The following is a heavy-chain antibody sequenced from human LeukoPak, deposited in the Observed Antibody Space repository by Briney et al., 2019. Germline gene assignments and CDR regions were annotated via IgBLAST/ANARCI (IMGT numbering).Heavy chain of an antibody. J-gene: IGHJ4*02. CDR1: GASITSSY. CDR3: ARGFSTSWQFFDC. V-gene: IGHV4-59*01. Sequence: SETLSLTCTVSGASITSSYWTWIRQPPGKGLEWIGCVFYSGSTNYNPSLKSRVTISEDTSKNQFSLKLSSVTAADTAVYYCARGFSTSWQFFDCWGQGILVTVSS. D-gene: IGHD2-2*01. CDR2: VFYSGST.